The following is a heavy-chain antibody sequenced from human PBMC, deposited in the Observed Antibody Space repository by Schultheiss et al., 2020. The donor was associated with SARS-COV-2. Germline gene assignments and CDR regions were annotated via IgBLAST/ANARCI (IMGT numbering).Heavy chain of an antibody. CDR2: ISSSSSYI. CDR3: ASTGYSSSWYFDY. V-gene: IGHV3-21*01. D-gene: IGHD6-13*01. Sequence: GESLKISCAASGFTFSRYSMKWVRQAPGKGLEWVSSISSSSSYIYYGDSVKGRFTISRDNAKNSLYLQMNSLRAEDTAVYYCASTGYSSSWYFDYWGQGTLVTVSS. J-gene: IGHJ4*02. CDR1: GFTFSRYS.